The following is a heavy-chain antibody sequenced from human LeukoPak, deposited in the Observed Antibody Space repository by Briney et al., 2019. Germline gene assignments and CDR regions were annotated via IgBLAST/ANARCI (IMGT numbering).Heavy chain of an antibody. CDR1: GFTFSNAW. CDR2: IKSKTDGGTT. V-gene: IGHV3-15*01. D-gene: IGHD4-17*01. J-gene: IGHJ4*02. CDR3: TTDVNYGDYIYFDY. Sequence: KTGGSLRLSCAASGFTFSNAWMSWVRQAPGKGLEWVGRIKSKTDGGTTDYAAPVEGRFTISRDDSKNTLYLQMNSLKTEDTAVYYRTTDVNYGDYIYFDYWGQGTLVTVSS.